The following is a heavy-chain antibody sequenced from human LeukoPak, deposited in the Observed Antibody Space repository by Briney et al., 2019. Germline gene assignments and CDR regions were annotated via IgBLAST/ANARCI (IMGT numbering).Heavy chain of an antibody. CDR3: AILFAVPYDY. J-gene: IGHJ4*02. V-gene: IGHV1-3*01. D-gene: IGHD3-10*02. Sequence: ASVKVACKSSGYTFTNYAIHWVRQAPGQRLEWMGWINAGNGYTKYSQKFQGRVTMTEDTSTDTAYMELSSLRSEDTAVYYCAILFAVPYDYWGQGTLVTVSS. CDR2: INAGNGYT. CDR1: GYTFTNYA.